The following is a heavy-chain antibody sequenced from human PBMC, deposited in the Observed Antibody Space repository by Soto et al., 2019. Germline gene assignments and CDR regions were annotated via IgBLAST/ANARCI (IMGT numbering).Heavy chain of an antibody. CDR1: GGTFSTYA. Sequence: QVQLVQSGAEVKKPGSSVKVSCKASGGTFSTYAISWVRQAPGQGLQWMGGIIPIFGTANYTQKFQGRLTISADESTTTAYMELSTLTSEDTAVYYWARDPFSGSYVEMRHGWFDPWGQGTLVTVSS. CDR3: ARDPFSGSYVEMRHGWFDP. D-gene: IGHD1-26*01. CDR2: IIPIFGTA. J-gene: IGHJ5*02. V-gene: IGHV1-69*01.